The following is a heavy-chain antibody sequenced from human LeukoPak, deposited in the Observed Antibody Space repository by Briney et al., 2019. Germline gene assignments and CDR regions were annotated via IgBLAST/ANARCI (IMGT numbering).Heavy chain of an antibody. Sequence: PGGSLRLSCAASGFTFSSYSMNWVRQAPGKGLEWVSYISSSSSTIYYADSVKGRFTISRDNAKNSLYLQMNSLRAEDTAVYYCARLTGMVRGVIRFDPWGQGTLVTVSS. CDR3: ARLTGMVRGVIRFDP. J-gene: IGHJ5*02. V-gene: IGHV3-48*04. D-gene: IGHD3-10*01. CDR1: GFTFSSYS. CDR2: ISSSSSTI.